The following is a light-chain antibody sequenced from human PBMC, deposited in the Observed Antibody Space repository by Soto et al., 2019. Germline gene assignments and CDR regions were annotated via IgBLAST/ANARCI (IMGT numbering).Light chain of an antibody. J-gene: IGLJ2*01. Sequence: QSVLTQPASVSGSPGQSITISCTGTSSDIGGYNYVSWYQQHPGEAPKLIIYEVRNRPSGVSNRLSGSKSGNTASLTISGLQAEDEADYYCSSYASSSTIFAGGTKLTVL. CDR1: SSDIGGYNY. CDR3: SSYASSSTI. CDR2: EVR. V-gene: IGLV2-14*01.